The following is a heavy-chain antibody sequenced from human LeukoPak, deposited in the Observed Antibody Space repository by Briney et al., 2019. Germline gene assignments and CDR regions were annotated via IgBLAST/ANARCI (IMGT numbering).Heavy chain of an antibody. CDR3: ARGARRSLEWRNSYYCYMDV. J-gene: IGHJ6*03. V-gene: IGHV4-34*01. CDR2: INHSGST. Sequence: SETLSLTCAVYGGSFSGYYWSWIRQPPGKGLEWIGEINHSGSTNYNPSLKSRVTISVDTSKNQFSLKLSSVTAADTAVYYCARGARRSLEWRNSYYCYMDVWGKGTTVTVSS. CDR1: GGSFSGYY. D-gene: IGHD3-3*01.